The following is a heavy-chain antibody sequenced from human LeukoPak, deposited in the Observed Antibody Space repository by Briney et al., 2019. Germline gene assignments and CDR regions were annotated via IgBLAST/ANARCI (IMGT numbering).Heavy chain of an antibody. CDR3: ARSRSGYSYGYVDY. CDR1: GYVLSSYN. J-gene: IGHJ4*02. D-gene: IGHD5-18*01. CDR2: INPSGGDT. V-gene: IGHV1-46*01. Sequence: GASVKVSCKASGYVLSSYNMHWVRQAPGQGLEWSGIINPSGGDTKYAQKFQGRVTLTRDKSTSTVYMELSSLTSDDTAVYYCARSRSGYSYGYVDYWGQGTLVTVSS.